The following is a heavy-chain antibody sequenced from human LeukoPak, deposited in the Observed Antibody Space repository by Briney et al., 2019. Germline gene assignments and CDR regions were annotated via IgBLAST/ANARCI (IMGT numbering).Heavy chain of an antibody. CDR1: GFTFSNYA. D-gene: IGHD1-1*01. V-gene: IGHV3-23*01. CDR3: AKCESNHGNDALDI. CDR2: IRGGGAVT. J-gene: IGHJ3*02. Sequence: GGSLRLSCAASGFTFSNYAMNWVRQAPGKGPEWFSYIRGGGAVTHYAESVKGRFTISRDNFNNILYLQMSSLRAEDTAVYYCAKCESNHGNDALDIWGQGTMVTVSS.